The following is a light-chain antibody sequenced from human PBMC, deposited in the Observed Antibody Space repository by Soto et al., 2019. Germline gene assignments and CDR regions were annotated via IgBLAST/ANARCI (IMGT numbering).Light chain of an antibody. V-gene: IGKV1-5*01. CDR3: QQYNSYSIT. CDR2: DAS. J-gene: IGKJ5*01. Sequence: DIQMTQSPSTLSASVGDRVTITCRASQSISSWLAWYQQKPGKAPELLIYDASSLESGVPSRFSGSGSGTEFTLTISSLQPDDFATYYCQQYNSYSITFGQGTRLEIK. CDR1: QSISSW.